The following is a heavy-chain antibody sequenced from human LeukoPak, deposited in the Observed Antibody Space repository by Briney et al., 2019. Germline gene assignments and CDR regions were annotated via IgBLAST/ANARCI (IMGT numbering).Heavy chain of an antibody. V-gene: IGHV3-48*03. CDR1: GFTFSSYE. CDR3: ARELVHYMDV. CDR2: ISSSGSTI. D-gene: IGHD2-8*02. J-gene: IGHJ6*03. Sequence: GGSLRLSCAASGFTFSSYEMNWVRQAPGKGLEWVSHISSSGSTIDYADSVKGRFTMSRDNAKNSLYLQMNSLRAEDTAVYYCARELVHYMDVRGKGTTVTVSS.